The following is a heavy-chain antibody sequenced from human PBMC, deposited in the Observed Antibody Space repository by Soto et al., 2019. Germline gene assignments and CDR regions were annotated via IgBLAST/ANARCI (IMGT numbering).Heavy chain of an antibody. CDR1: GGSISSYY. D-gene: IGHD3-3*01. CDR3: ARHLLMFPENEAYYDFWSDYSGGAFDI. CDR2: IYYSGST. Sequence: SETLSLTCTVSGGSISSYYWSWIRQPPGKGLEWIGYIYYSGSTNYNPSLKSRVTISVDTSKNQFSLKLSSVTAADTAVYYCARHLLMFPENEAYYDFWSDYSGGAFDIWGQGTMVTVSS. J-gene: IGHJ3*02. V-gene: IGHV4-59*08.